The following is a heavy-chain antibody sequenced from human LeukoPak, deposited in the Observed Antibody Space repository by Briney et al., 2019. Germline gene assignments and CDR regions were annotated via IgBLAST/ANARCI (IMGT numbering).Heavy chain of an antibody. Sequence: GSEKYYLDSVNGRFTISRDNAKNSLYLQMNSPRAEDTAVYYCARDLVPLYYYDSSGYSHWGQGTLVTVSS. CDR3: ARDLVPLYYYDSSGYSH. D-gene: IGHD3-22*01. CDR2: GSEK. J-gene: IGHJ4*02. V-gene: IGHV3-7*01.